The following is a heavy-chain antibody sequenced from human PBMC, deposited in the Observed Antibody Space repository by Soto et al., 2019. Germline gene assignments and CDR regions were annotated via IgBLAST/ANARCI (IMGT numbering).Heavy chain of an antibody. CDR1: GYTFTSYG. CDR3: ARVPGYSSGWYFDY. J-gene: IGHJ4*02. V-gene: IGHV1-18*01. Sequence: ASLKIPYKASGYTFTSYGIIWVRQAPGQGLEWMGWISAYNGNTNNAQKLQGRVTMTTDTSTSTAYMELRSPRSDDTAVYYCARVPGYSSGWYFDYWGQGTLVTVSS. D-gene: IGHD6-19*01. CDR2: ISAYNGNT.